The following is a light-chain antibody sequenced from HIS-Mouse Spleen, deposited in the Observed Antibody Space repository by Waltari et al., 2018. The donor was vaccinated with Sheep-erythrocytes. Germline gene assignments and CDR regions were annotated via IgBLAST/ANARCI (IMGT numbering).Light chain of an antibody. CDR1: SRDVGGSNF. Sequence: QSALTQPRSVSGSPGQSVTISCTGTSRDVGGSNFVSCYQQHPGKAPKLMIYEGSKRPSGVSNRFSGSKSGNTASLTISGLQAEDEADYYCCSYAGSSTFHVVFGGGTKLTVL. CDR3: CSYAGSSTFHVV. J-gene: IGLJ2*01. CDR2: EGS. V-gene: IGLV2-23*03.